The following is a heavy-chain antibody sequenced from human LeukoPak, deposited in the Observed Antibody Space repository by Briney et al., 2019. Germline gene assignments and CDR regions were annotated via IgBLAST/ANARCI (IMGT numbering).Heavy chain of an antibody. CDR2: ISWNSGSI. V-gene: IGHV3-9*03. Sequence: PGGSLRLSCAASGFTFDDYAMHWVRQAPGKGLEWVSGISWNSGSIGYADSVKGRFTISRDNAKNSLYLQMNSLRAEDMALYYCARAISGYDVGIDYWGQGTPVTVSS. CDR3: ARAISGYDVGIDY. CDR1: GFTFDDYA. J-gene: IGHJ4*02. D-gene: IGHD5-12*01.